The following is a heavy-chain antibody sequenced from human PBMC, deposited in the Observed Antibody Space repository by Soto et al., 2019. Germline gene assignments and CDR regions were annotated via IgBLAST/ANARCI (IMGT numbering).Heavy chain of an antibody. CDR1: GGSFSGYF. V-gene: IGHV4-34*01. CDR3: ECGDF. J-gene: IGHJ4*02. CDR2: IDESGKT. Sequence: QLHLQQWGPGSLKPSETLSLTCGVSGGSFSGYFWSWFRHYPGKGLEWIGEIDESGKTYYNPTFKRRRPISVDTSKHQFSLTLTSATAADTDVYDGECGDFWGQGTKVTVSS.